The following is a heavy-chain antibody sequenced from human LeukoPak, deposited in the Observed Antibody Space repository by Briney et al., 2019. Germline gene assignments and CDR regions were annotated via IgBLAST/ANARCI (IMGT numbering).Heavy chain of an antibody. Sequence: GGSLRLSCAASGFTFDDYAMHWVRQAPGKGLEWVSGISWNSGSIGYADSVKGRFTISRDNAKNSLYPQMNSLRAEDTALYYCAKPNGYNYVYFDYWGQGTLVTVSS. D-gene: IGHD5-24*01. J-gene: IGHJ4*02. V-gene: IGHV3-9*01. CDR2: ISWNSGSI. CDR1: GFTFDDYA. CDR3: AKPNGYNYVYFDY.